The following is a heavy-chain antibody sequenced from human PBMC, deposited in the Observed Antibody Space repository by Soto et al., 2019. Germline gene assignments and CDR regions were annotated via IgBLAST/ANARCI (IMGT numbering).Heavy chain of an antibody. CDR1: GFTFSSHG. CDR3: AKEGDCSSSSCRYHFDF. J-gene: IGHJ4*02. Sequence: PGGSLRLSCAASGFTFSSHGMHWVRQAPGKGLEWVAVISPHGRVDYYADSVKGRFTISRDNSRNTLFLQMNSLRDEDSAVYYCAKEGDCSSSSCRYHFDFWGQGT. D-gene: IGHD2-2*01. CDR2: ISPHGRVD. V-gene: IGHV3-30*18.